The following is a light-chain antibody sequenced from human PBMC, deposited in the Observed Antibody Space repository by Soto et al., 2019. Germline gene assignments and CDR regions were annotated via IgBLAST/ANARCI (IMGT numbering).Light chain of an antibody. J-gene: IGKJ1*01. CDR1: QSLSRSY. V-gene: IGKV3-20*01. Sequence: EIVLTQFPGTLSLSPGERATPSCRASQSLSRSYLAWYHQKPGQAPRLLIYAASSRAAGIPDRFSGSGSGTDFTLTISRLEPEDFAVYYCQQYGTSVWTFGQGTKVDIK. CDR2: AAS. CDR3: QQYGTSVWT.